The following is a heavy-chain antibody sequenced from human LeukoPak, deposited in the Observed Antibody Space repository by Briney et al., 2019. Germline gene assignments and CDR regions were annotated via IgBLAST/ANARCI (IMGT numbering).Heavy chain of an antibody. J-gene: IGHJ4*02. CDR3: ARRYYDSSGYYY. D-gene: IGHD3-22*01. V-gene: IGHV4-39*01. CDR2: IYYSGST. CDR1: GGSISSSSYY. Sequence: SETLSLTCTVSGGSISSSSYYWGWIRQPPGKGLEWIGSIYYSGSTYYNPSLKSRVTISVDTSKNQFSLKLSSVTAADTAVYYCARRYYDSSGYYYWGQGTLVTVSS.